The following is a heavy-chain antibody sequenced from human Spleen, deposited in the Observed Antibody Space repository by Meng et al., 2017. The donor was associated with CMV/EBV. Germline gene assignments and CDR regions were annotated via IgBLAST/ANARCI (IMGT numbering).Heavy chain of an antibody. J-gene: IGHJ4*02. CDR2: IYTGDYA. CDR1: GFTVSKNY. D-gene: IGHD3-3*01. CDR3: AKGADFLELLLEVYFDY. V-gene: IGHV3-53*01. Sequence: GESLKISCAASGFTVSKNYMTWVRQAPGKGLEWVSMIYTGDYAYYADSVKGRFTISRDNSKSTLYLQMNSLRAEDTAVYYCAKGADFLELLLEVYFDYWGQGTLVTVSS.